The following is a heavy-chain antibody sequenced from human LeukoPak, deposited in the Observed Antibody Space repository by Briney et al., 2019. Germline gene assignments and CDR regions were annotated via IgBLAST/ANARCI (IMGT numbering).Heavy chain of an antibody. J-gene: IGHJ4*02. V-gene: IGHV3-23*01. CDR2: ISESGDTT. Sequence: GGPLRLSCAASGFTFSSYHMTWVRQAPGKGLEWVASISESGDTTYYLDSVKGRFIISRDNSKNTLYLQIRTLRAEDTAVYYCANYGSGSYPRNHSGYWGQGTQVTVSS. D-gene: IGHD3-10*01. CDR1: GFTFSSYH. CDR3: ANYGSGSYPRNHSGY.